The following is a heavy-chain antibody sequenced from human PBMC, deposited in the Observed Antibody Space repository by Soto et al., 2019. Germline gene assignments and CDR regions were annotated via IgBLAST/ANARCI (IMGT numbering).Heavy chain of an antibody. Sequence: EVQLVESGEGLVQPGGSLRLSCAASAFTFRNYWMSWVRQAPGKGLECVAKIKEDGSEKYYVDSVKGRFTISRDNAKNSVYLQMSSLTVEDTAMYYCARASSSTSGALDYWGQGTLVTVSS. V-gene: IGHV3-7*04. CDR3: ARASSSTSGALDY. J-gene: IGHJ4*02. CDR1: AFTFRNYW. D-gene: IGHD2-2*01. CDR2: IKEDGSEK.